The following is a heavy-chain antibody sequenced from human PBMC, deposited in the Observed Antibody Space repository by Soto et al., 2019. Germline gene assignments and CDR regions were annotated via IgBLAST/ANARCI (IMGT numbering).Heavy chain of an antibody. CDR2: IYHSGST. V-gene: IGHV4-4*02. Sequence: SETLSLTCAVSGGSISSSNWWSWVRQPPGKGLEWIGEIYHSGSTNYNPSLKSRVTISVDKSKNQFSLKLSSVAAADTAVYYCARGSRYDFWSGYYVDYYYYYGMDVWGQGTTVTVSS. CDR3: ARGSRYDFWSGYYVDYYYYYGMDV. D-gene: IGHD3-3*01. CDR1: GGSISSSNW. J-gene: IGHJ6*02.